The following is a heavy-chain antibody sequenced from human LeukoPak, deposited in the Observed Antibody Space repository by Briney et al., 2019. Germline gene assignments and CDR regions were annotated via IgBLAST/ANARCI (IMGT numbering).Heavy chain of an antibody. Sequence: GGSLRLSCAASGFTFSSYGMHWVRQAPGKGLEWVAVIWYDGSNKYYADSVKGRFTISRDNSKNTLYLQMNSLRAEDTAVYYCAKDPSLRSAPAFDIWGQGTMVTVSS. CDR1: GFTFSSYG. CDR2: IWYDGSNK. CDR3: AKDPSLRSAPAFDI. V-gene: IGHV3-33*06. J-gene: IGHJ3*02. D-gene: IGHD4-17*01.